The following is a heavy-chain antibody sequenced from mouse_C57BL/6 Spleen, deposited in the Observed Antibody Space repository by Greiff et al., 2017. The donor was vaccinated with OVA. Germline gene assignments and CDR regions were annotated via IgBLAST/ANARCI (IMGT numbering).Heavy chain of an antibody. CDR1: GFTFSDYY. V-gene: IGHV5-16*01. D-gene: IGHD1-1*01. CDR2: INYDGSST. J-gene: IGHJ1*03. Sequence: EVHLVESEGGLVQPGSSMKLSCTASGFTFSDYYMAWVRQVPEKGLEWVANINYDGSSTYYLDSLKSRFIISRDNAKNILYLQMSSLKSEDTATYYCARPYYGSSFWYFDGWGTGTTVTVSS. CDR3: ARPYYGSSFWYFDG.